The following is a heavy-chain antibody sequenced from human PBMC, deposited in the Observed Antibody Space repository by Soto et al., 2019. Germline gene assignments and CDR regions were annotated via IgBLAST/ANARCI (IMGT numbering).Heavy chain of an antibody. CDR3: ARVGIVSDTRENWFDP. V-gene: IGHV4-34*01. CDR1: GGSISSYH. J-gene: IGHJ5*02. Sequence: SETLSLTCTVSGGSISSYHWSWIRQPPGKGLEWIGEINHSGSTNYNPSLKSRVTISVDTSKNQFSLKLSSVTAADTAVYYCARVGIVSDTRENWFDPWGQGTLVTVSS. CDR2: INHSGST. D-gene: IGHD3-22*01.